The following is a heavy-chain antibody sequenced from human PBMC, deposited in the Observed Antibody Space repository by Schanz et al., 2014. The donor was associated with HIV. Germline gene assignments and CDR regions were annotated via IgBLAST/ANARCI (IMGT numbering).Heavy chain of an antibody. V-gene: IGHV3-11*01. D-gene: IGHD3-10*01. CDR3: ARDRYYGSGSYYSYGMDV. CDR1: GFTFSDYY. Sequence: VQLVESGGRLVKPGGSLRLSCAASGFTFSDYYMSWIRQAPGKGLDWISYISSSGITIYYVDSVKGRFTISRDNAKNSLYLQMKSLRAEDTAVYYCARDRYYGSGSYYSYGMDVWGQGTTVTVSS. CDR2: ISSSGITI. J-gene: IGHJ6*02.